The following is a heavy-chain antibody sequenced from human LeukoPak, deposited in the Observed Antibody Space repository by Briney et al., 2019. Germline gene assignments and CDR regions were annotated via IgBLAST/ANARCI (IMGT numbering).Heavy chain of an antibody. CDR3: ARAGGSYFKEYFDY. D-gene: IGHD1-26*01. V-gene: IGHV4-39*01. CDR2: IYFSGTT. J-gene: IGHJ4*02. CDR1: GGSISSSSYY. Sequence: PSETLSLTCSVSGGSISSSSYYWGWIRQPPGKGLEWIGSIYFSGTTYYNPSLNSRVTISVDTSNNQFSLKLSSVTAADTAVYYCARAGGSYFKEYFDYWGQGTLVTVSS.